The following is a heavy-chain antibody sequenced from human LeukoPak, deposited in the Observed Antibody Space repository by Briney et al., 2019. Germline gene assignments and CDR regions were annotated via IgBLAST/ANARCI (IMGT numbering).Heavy chain of an antibody. D-gene: IGHD4-11*01. J-gene: IGHJ6*02. CDR1: GFTFSSYW. CDR2: INQDGSEK. CDR3: ARPYYSNYYYYGMDV. Sequence: GGSLRLSCAASGFTFSSYWMNWVRQAPGKGLEWVANINQDGSEKYYVDSVKGRFTISRDNSKNTLYLQMNSLRAEDTAVYYCARPYYSNYYYYGMDVWGQGTTVTVSS. V-gene: IGHV3-7*04.